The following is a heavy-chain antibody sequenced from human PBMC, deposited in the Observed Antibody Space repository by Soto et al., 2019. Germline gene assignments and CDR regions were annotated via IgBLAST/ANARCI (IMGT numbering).Heavy chain of an antibody. D-gene: IGHD6-13*01. V-gene: IGHV1-18*01. J-gene: IGHJ4*02. CDR1: GYTFTNYA. Sequence: QVQLVQSGGELKKPGASVKVSCKASGYTFTNYAISWVRQAPGRGLKWMGWVNTYNGNPNYAQIFQGRVTMTTDTSTGTAYMELRSLKSDDSAIYYCARDSQYSTSWQRFDSWGQGTLVTVSS. CDR3: ARDSQYSTSWQRFDS. CDR2: VNTYNGNP.